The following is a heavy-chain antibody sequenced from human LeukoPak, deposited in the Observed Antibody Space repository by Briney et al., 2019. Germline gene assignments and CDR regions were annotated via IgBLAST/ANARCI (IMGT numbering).Heavy chain of an antibody. CDR3: ARAPSPAAGIDY. CDR2: IIPIFGTA. Sequence: ASVRVSCKASGGTFSSYAISWVRQAPGQGLEWMGGIIPIFGTANYAQKFQGRVTITADESTSTAYMELSSLRSEDTAVYYCARAPSPAAGIDYWDQGTLVTVSS. V-gene: IGHV1-69*13. J-gene: IGHJ4*02. D-gene: IGHD6-13*01. CDR1: GGTFSSYA.